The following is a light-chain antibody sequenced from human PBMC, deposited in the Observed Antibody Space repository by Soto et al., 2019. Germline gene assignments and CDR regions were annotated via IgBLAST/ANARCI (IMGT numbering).Light chain of an antibody. J-gene: IGKJ5*01. CDR2: DVS. Sequence: ALQLTQSPSSLSASVGDRVTITCRASQDIRGALAWYQQKPGKPPKLLTVDVSSLQSGVTSRSRSSGSVTDFAPAISSLQPEEFATYCGQQFQTIPFSVGQGTRLEIK. V-gene: IGKV1-13*02. CDR3: QQFQTIPFS. CDR1: QDIRGA.